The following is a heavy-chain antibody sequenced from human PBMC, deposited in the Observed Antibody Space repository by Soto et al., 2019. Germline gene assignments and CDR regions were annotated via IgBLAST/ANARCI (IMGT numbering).Heavy chain of an antibody. CDR1: GFTVSSNY. CDR3: ARVNFGYCSGWGISGGMDV. CDR2: IYSGGGT. J-gene: IGHJ6*02. V-gene: IGHV3-53*04. Sequence: EVQLVESGGGLVQPGGSLRLSCAASGFTVSSNYMSWVRQAPGKGLEWVSVIYSGGGTYYADSVRGRFTISRHNSQNTLDLQMNSLRAEDTAVYYWARVNFGYCSGWGISGGMDVWGQGTTVTVSS. D-gene: IGHD6-19*01.